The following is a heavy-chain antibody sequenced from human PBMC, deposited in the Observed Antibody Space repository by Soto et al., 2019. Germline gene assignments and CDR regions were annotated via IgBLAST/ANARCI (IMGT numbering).Heavy chain of an antibody. CDR2: ISSSSSYI. D-gene: IGHD2-2*02. CDR1: GFTFSSYS. V-gene: IGHV3-21*01. J-gene: IGHJ3*02. CDR3: ATTSLGYCSSTSCYTGAFDI. Sequence: GGSLRLSCAASGFTFSSYSMNWVRQAPGKGLEWVSSISSSSSYIYYADSVKGRFTISRDNAKNSLYLQMNSLRAEDTAVYYCATTSLGYCSSTSCYTGAFDIWGQGTMVTVSS.